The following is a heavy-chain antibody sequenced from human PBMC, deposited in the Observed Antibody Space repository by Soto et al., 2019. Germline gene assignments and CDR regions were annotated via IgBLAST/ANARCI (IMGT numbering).Heavy chain of an antibody. CDR3: ARARGNDWYSDY. J-gene: IGHJ4*02. V-gene: IGHV3-21*01. CDR2: IAHSGTYV. Sequence: GGSLRLSCTASGFTFSEYSMSWVRQAPGKGLEWVSSIAHSGTYVYYADSVKGRFTISRDSASNSLFLQMTSLRAEDTAVYHCARARGNDWYSDYWGQGTLVTVSS. CDR1: GFTFSEYS. D-gene: IGHD5-12*01.